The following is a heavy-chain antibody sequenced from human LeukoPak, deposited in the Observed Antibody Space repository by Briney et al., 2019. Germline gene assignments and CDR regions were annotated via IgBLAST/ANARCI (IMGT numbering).Heavy chain of an antibody. CDR3: AKGMVAAAVPNY. CDR1: GFTFSSYA. J-gene: IGHJ4*02. CDR2: ISGSGGST. D-gene: IGHD6-13*01. V-gene: IGHV3-23*01. Sequence: GGALRLSCAASGFTFSSYAMSWVRQAPGKGREWVSAISGSGGSTYYADSVKGRFTISRDNSKNTLYLQMNSLRAEDTAVYYCAKGMVAAAVPNYWGQGTLVTVSS.